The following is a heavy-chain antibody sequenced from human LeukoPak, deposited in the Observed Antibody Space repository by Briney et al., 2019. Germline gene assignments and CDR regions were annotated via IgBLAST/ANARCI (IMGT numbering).Heavy chain of an antibody. CDR3: ASRAPFGSGRIYYFDY. V-gene: IGHV5-51*01. CDR1: GYRFTSYW. CDR2: IYPDDSDT. J-gene: IGHJ4*02. D-gene: IGHD3-10*01. Sequence: GESMKISCKSSGYRFTSYWIGWVRQMPGKGLDWMGFIYPDDSDTIYSPSFQGQVTISADKSINTAYLQWSTVKASDTAMYYCASRAPFGSGRIYYFDYWGQGTLVTVSS.